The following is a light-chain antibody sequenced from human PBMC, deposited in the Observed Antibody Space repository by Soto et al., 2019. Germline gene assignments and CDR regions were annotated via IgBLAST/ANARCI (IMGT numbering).Light chain of an antibody. CDR1: QGIRNG. V-gene: IGKV1-6*01. J-gene: IGKJ4*01. CDR3: LQDSDSPLT. Sequence: AIQLTQSPASLSASVGDRVPITCRASQGIRNGLSWYQQKPGEAPKLLIYVASSLQSGVPSRFSGSGSGTDFTLTINSLQPEDCATYDCLQDSDSPLTFGGGTKVDIK. CDR2: VAS.